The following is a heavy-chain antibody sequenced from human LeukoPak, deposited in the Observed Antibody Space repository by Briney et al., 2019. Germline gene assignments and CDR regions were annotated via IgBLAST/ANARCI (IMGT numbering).Heavy chain of an antibody. Sequence: PSETLSLTCTVSGGSISSYYWSWIRQPPGKGLEWIGYIYYSGSTNYNPSLKSRVTISVDTSKNQFSLKLSSVTAADTAVYYCARDNDLTFWSGCYTGSWFDPWGQGTLVTVSS. CDR2: IYYSGST. D-gene: IGHD3-3*01. J-gene: IGHJ5*02. CDR1: GGSISSYY. V-gene: IGHV4-59*01. CDR3: ARDNDLTFWSGCYTGSWFDP.